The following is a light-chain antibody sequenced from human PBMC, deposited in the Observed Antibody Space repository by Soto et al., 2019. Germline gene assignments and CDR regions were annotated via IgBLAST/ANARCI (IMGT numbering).Light chain of an antibody. Sequence: EIVLTQSRGTLSLSPGERATLSCRASQSITNNYLAWYQQKPGQAPRLLIYGASSRASGIPDRFSGSGSGTDFTLTVSRLEPEDFAVYYCQQYGRSPQAAWTFGQGTKVDIK. CDR1: QSITNNY. CDR2: GAS. V-gene: IGKV3-20*01. J-gene: IGKJ1*01. CDR3: QQYGRSPQAAWT.